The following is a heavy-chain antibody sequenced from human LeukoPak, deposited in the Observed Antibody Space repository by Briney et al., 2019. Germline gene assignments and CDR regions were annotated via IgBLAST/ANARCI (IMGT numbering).Heavy chain of an antibody. V-gene: IGHV1-2*04. D-gene: IGHD2-15*01. CDR3: ARDLGGSYYYGMDV. CDR1: GYTFTGYY. Sequence: GASVKVSCKASGYTFTGYYMHWVRQAPGQGLEWMGWINPNSGGTNYAQKFQGWVTMTRDTSISTAYMELSRLRSHDTAVYYCARDLGGSYYYGMDVWGQGTTVTASS. CDR2: INPNSGGT. J-gene: IGHJ6*02.